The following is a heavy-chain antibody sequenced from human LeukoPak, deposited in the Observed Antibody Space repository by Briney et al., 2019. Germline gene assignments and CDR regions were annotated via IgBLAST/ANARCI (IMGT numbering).Heavy chain of an antibody. CDR3: ARGSRPGRDYCSGGSCPHYYYYGMDV. D-gene: IGHD2-15*01. CDR1: GGTFSSYA. CDR2: IIPILGIA. J-gene: IGHJ6*02. V-gene: IGHV1-69*04. Sequence: SVKVSCKASGGTFSSYAISWVRQAPGQGLEWMGRIIPILGIANYAQRFQGRVTITADKSTSTAYMELSSLRSEDTAVYYCARGSRPGRDYCSGGSCPHYYYYGMDVWGQGTTVTVSS.